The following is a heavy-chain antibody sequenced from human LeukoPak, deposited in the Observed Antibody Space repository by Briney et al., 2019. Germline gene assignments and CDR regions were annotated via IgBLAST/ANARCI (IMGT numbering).Heavy chain of an antibody. D-gene: IGHD2-2*01. Sequence: GGSLRLSCAASGFTFSNYAMSWVRQAPGKGLEWVSAISGSGGTTYYADSVKGRFTISRDNSMNTLYLQINILRAEDTAVFYCARGDCSSPSCSSPPTTWFDPWGQGTLVSVSS. CDR3: ARGDCSSPSCSSPPTTWFDP. CDR1: GFTFSNYA. CDR2: ISGSGGTT. J-gene: IGHJ5*02. V-gene: IGHV3-23*01.